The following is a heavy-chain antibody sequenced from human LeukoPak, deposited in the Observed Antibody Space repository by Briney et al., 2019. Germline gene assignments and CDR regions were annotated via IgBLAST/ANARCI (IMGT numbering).Heavy chain of an antibody. Sequence: SETLSLTCTVSGGSMNNDYFTWIRQPAGKGLEWIGRIHSGGTTNYNPSLMSRVTLSVDTSKNQISLRLTSVTAADTALYYCARDNPSGYTYGCEYYFYYIDVWGKGTTVTVSS. D-gene: IGHD5-18*01. CDR1: GGSMNNDY. V-gene: IGHV4-4*07. CDR3: ARDNPSGYTYGCEYYFYYIDV. CDR2: IHSGGTT. J-gene: IGHJ6*03.